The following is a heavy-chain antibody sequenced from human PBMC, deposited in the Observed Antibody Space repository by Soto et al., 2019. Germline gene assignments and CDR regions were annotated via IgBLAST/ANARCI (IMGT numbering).Heavy chain of an antibody. D-gene: IGHD6-13*01. V-gene: IGHV4-39*01. CDR1: GGSISSSSYY. CDR3: ARRASGSWCFDY. J-gene: IGHJ4*02. Sequence: SETLSLTCTVSGGSISSSSYYWGWIRQPPGKGLEWIASIYYSGSTYYNPSLKSRVTMSVDTSNNQFSLNLISVTAADTAVYYCARRASGSWCFDYWGQGTLVTVSS. CDR2: IYYSGST.